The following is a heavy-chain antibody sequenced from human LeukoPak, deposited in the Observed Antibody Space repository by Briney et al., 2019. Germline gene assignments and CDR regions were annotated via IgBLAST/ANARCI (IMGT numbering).Heavy chain of an antibody. CDR1: GYTLTELS. Sequence: ASVKVSCKVSGYTLTELSMHWVRQAPGKGLEWMGGFDPEDGETIYAQKFQGRVTMTEDTSTDTAYMELSSLRSEDTAVYYCATEAAPYDILTGNFDYWGQGTLVTVSS. J-gene: IGHJ4*02. CDR2: FDPEDGET. V-gene: IGHV1-24*01. CDR3: ATEAAPYDILTGNFDY. D-gene: IGHD3-9*01.